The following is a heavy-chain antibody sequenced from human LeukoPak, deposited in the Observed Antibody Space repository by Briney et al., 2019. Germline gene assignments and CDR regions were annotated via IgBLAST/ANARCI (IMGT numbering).Heavy chain of an antibody. V-gene: IGHV1-69*05. D-gene: IGHD1-26*01. CDR1: GGTFSSYA. CDR3: ARDRSRDY. CDR2: IIPIFGTA. Sequence: ASVKVSCKASGGTFSSYAISWVRQAPGQGLEWMGGIIPIFGTADYAQKFQGRVTMTRDTSTSTVYMELSSLRSEDTAVYYCARDRSRDYWGQGTLVTVSS. J-gene: IGHJ4*02.